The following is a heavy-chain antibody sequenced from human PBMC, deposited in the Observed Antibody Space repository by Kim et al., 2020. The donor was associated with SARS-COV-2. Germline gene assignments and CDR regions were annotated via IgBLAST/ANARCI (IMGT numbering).Heavy chain of an antibody. J-gene: IGHJ6*02. Sequence: YNPSLKSRVIMSLDTSRSQFSLRLRSVTAADTAMYYCARDPDYYFYGMDVTGQGTTITVSS. CDR3: ARDPDYYFYGMDV. V-gene: IGHV4-4*07.